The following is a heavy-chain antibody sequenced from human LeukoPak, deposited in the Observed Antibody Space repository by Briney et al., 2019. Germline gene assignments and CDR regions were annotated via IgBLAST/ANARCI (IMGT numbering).Heavy chain of an antibody. V-gene: IGHV3-30-3*01. CDR1: GFTFSSYP. D-gene: IGHD3-22*01. Sequence: GGSLRLSCAASGFTFSSYPMHWVRQAPGKGLEWLAVISYDGSEKHYADPVKGRFTISRGNSKNTVYLQMNSLRDEDTAVYYCAREGSSGYYPYGGQGILVTVSS. CDR3: AREGSSGYYPY. CDR2: ISYDGSEK. J-gene: IGHJ4*02.